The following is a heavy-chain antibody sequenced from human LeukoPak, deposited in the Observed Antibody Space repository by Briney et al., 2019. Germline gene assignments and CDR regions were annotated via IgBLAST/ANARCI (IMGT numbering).Heavy chain of an antibody. Sequence: ASVKVSCKASGYTFTGYYMHWVRQAPGQGLEWMGWINPNSGGTNYAQKFQGRVTMTRDTSISTAYMELSRLRSDDTAVYYCAREMRIQLWLRYYYYMDVWGKGTTVTVSS. CDR2: INPNSGGT. CDR1: GYTFTGYY. J-gene: IGHJ6*03. D-gene: IGHD5-18*01. V-gene: IGHV1-2*02. CDR3: AREMRIQLWLRYYYYMDV.